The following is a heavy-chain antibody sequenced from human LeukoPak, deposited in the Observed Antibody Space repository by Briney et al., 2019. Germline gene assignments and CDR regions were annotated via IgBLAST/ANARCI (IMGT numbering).Heavy chain of an antibody. CDR1: GLTGSHNY. V-gene: IGHV3-53*01. J-gene: IGHJ5*02. CDR3: IVFGGSNH. CDR2: IHTSGDT. Sequence: QPGGSLRLSCAASGLTGSHNYVSWVRQAPGKGLEWVSAIHTSGDTCYADSVKGRFIISRDTSKNTLYLQINSLRVEDTAVYYCIVFGGSNHWGQGTLVTVSS. D-gene: IGHD4-23*01.